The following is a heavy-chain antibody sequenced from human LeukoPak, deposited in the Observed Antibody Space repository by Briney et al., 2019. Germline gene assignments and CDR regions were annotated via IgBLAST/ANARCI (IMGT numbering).Heavy chain of an antibody. V-gene: IGHV3-43*01. CDR3: TRDTDYGSATNYFDS. CDR2: ISWEGHTT. D-gene: IGHD3-10*01. Sequence: PAGSLRLSCAASGFTFDDYAMHWVRQAPGKGLEWVALISWEGHTTYYADSVRGRFTISRDNSKNSLYLQMNSLRTEDTAFYYCTRDTDYGSATNYFDSWGQGTLVSVSS. J-gene: IGHJ4*02. CDR1: GFTFDDYA.